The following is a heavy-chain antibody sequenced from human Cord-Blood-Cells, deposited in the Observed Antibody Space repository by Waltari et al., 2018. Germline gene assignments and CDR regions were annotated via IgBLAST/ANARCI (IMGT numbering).Heavy chain of an antibody. J-gene: IGHJ3*02. D-gene: IGHD5-12*01. CDR2: LIPKRGGT. V-gene: IGHV1-2*04. CDR3: ASGRYSCYELGS. CDR1: GHTFNGPY. Sequence: QVQLVQSGAEVKKPGASVKHSCNHYGHTFNGPYPNSVRQAPGQGLEWIESLIPKRGGTNYGRKFHGWVTVAVDAAGGRWEMELSRLRSDDTAVYYCASGRYSCYELGSWGQGTRVSVSS.